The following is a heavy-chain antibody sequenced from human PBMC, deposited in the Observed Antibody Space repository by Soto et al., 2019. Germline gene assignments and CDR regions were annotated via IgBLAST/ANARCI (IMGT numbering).Heavy chain of an antibody. J-gene: IGHJ4*02. CDR3: AKVILLGASTIEF. D-gene: IGHD4-17*01. Sequence: EQLLESGGGLVQPGGSLTLSCAASGFTFNHYGMAWVRQAPGKGLEWVSVISGSGGTTYYADSGKGRFIISRDNSKSTVYLQMNSLRVEETAPYSCAKVILLGASTIEFWGPGTLVTVSS. CDR1: GFTFNHYG. CDR2: ISGSGGTT. V-gene: IGHV3-23*01.